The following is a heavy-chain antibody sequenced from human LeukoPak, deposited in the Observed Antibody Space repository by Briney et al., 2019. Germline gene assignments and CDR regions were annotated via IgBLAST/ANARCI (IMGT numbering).Heavy chain of an antibody. V-gene: IGHV3-72*01. CDR1: GFTFSDHY. CDR2: TRSKPRGDTK. D-gene: IGHD3-22*01. J-gene: IGHJ4*02. Sequence: GGSLRLSCAASGFTFSDHYMDWVRQAPGKGLEWVGRTRSKPRGDTKEYAASVKGRFTISRDDSKNLLYLQMDSLKTEDTAVYFCARVLQSSGHYYMGYWGQGTLVTVSS. CDR3: ARVLQSSGHYYMGY.